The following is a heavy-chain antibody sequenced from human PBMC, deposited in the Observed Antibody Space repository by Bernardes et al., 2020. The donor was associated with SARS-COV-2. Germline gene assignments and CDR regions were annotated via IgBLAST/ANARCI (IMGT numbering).Heavy chain of an antibody. CDR2: IYYSGST. J-gene: IGHJ3*02. V-gene: IGHV4-39*01. CDR3: ARLVSIAAAGVLQDAFDI. Sequence: TLSLTCSVSGGSINSGDYFWAWIRQPPGKGLEWIGSIYYSGSTYYNPSLKSRVTISVDTSKNQFSLKLSSVTAADTAVYYCARLVSIAAAGVLQDAFDIWGQGTMVTVSS. D-gene: IGHD6-13*01. CDR1: GGSINSGDYF.